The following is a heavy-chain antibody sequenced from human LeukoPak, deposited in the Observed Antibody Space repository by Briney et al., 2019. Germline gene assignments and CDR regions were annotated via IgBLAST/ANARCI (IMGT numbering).Heavy chain of an antibody. D-gene: IGHD6-19*01. CDR1: GFTFSSYA. CDR2: ISGSGGST. V-gene: IGHV3-23*01. Sequence: GGSLRLSCAASGFTFSSYAMSWVRQAPGKGLEWVSAISGSGGSTYYADSVKGRFTISRDNSKNTLYLQMNSLRAEDTAVYYCAKVGGQWLVRRREYSQHWGQGTLVAVSS. CDR3: AKVGGQWLVRRREYSQH. J-gene: IGHJ1*01.